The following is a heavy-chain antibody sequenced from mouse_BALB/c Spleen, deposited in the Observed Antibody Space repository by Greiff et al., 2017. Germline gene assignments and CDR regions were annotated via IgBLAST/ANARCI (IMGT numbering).Heavy chain of an antibody. Sequence: VQLQQPGAELVKPGASVKLSCKASGYTFTSYYMYWVKQRPGQGLEWIGGINPSNGGTNFNEKFKSKATLTVDKSSSTAYMQLSSLTSEDSAVYYCTRRDYGSSYVRYFDVWGAGTTVTVSS. J-gene: IGHJ1*01. V-gene: IGHV1S81*02. D-gene: IGHD1-1*01. CDR1: GYTFTSYY. CDR3: TRRDYGSSYVRYFDV. CDR2: INPSNGGT.